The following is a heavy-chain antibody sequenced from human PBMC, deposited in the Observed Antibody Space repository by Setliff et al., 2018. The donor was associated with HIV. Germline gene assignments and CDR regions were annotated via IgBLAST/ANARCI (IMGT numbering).Heavy chain of an antibody. D-gene: IGHD3-10*01. CDR1: GFSFNTYN. V-gene: IGHV3-48*01. CDR3: ARGTQGSGKTPYDY. Sequence: GGSLRLSCTASGFSFNTYNMNWVRHAPGEGLEWLSYISSSTTNIYYADSVKDRFTISRDNAKNSLYLQMNSLRFEDTAVYYCARGTQGSGKTPYDYWGQGTLVTVSS. J-gene: IGHJ4*02. CDR2: ISSSTTNI.